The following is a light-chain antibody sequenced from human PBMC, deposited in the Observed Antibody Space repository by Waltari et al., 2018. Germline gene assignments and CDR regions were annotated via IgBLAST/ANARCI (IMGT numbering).Light chain of an antibody. CDR2: TNN. CDR1: TANIGRNT. Sequence: QPVLTQPPSASGTPGQRATISCSGSTANIGRNTVNWYQQFPGTAPKLLIYTNNQRPSGVPDRFSGSKSGTSASLAISGLQSEDEAEYYCAAWDDSLRGDVFGTGTKVTVL. J-gene: IGLJ1*01. CDR3: AAWDDSLRGDV. V-gene: IGLV1-44*01.